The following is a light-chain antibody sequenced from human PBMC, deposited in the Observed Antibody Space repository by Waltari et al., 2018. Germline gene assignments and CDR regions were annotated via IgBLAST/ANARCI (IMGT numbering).Light chain of an antibody. V-gene: IGKV1-5*03. CDR2: KAS. Sequence: DIQMTQSPSTLSASVGDRVTISCRASQTITTWLAWYQQKPGKAPKFLIYKASSVVSGVPSRFSGSGYGTEFTLTINSLQPDDFATYYCQQYNTLWTFGQGTKVDIK. J-gene: IGKJ1*01. CDR1: QTITTW. CDR3: QQYNTLWT.